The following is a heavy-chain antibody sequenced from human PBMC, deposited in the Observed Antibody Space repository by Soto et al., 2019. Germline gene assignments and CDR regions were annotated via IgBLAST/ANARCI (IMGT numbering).Heavy chain of an antibody. D-gene: IGHD2-21*02. CDR2: INPNSGGT. V-gene: IGHV1-2*02. J-gene: IGHJ5*02. CDR1: GYTFTGYY. Sequence: ASVKVSCKASGYTFTGYYMHWVRQAPGQGLEWMGWINPNSGGTNYAQKFQGRVTMTRDTSISTAYMELSRLRSDDTAVYYCAKDLKTAWYNWFDPWGQGXLVTVYS. CDR3: AKDLKTAWYNWFDP.